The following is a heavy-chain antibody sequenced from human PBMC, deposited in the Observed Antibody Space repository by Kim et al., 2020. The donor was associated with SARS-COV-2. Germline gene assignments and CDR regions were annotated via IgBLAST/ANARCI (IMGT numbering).Heavy chain of an antibody. Sequence: SETLSLTCTVSGGSVSSGSYYWSWIRQPPGKGLEWIGYIYYSGSTNYNPSLKSRVTISVDTSKNQFSLKLSSVTAADTAVYYCARDLRLTFGGVKGFYYYSGMDVWGQGTTVTVSS. CDR1: GGSVSSGSYY. V-gene: IGHV4-61*01. CDR2: IYYSGST. D-gene: IGHD3-16*01. J-gene: IGHJ6*02. CDR3: ARDLRLTFGGVKGFYYYSGMDV.